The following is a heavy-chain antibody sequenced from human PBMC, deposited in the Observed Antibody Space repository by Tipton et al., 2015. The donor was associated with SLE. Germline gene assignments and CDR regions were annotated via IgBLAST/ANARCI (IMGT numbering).Heavy chain of an antibody. CDR1: GGSISSYY. CDR3: ARDGAAAGTDAFDI. Sequence: TLSLTCTVSGGSISSYYWSWIRQPPGKGLEWIGYIYYSGSTNYNPSLKSRVTISVATSKNQFSLKLSSVTAADTAVYYCARDGAAAGTDAFDIWGQGTMVTVSS. J-gene: IGHJ3*02. D-gene: IGHD6-13*01. CDR2: IYYSGST. V-gene: IGHV4-59*01.